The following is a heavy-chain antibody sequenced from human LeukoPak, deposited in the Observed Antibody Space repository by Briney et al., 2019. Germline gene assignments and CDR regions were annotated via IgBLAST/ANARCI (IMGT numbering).Heavy chain of an antibody. CDR2: IKQDGSEK. CDR3: ARGETAGATYSRY. Sequence: GGSLRLSCAASGFTFSSYWMSWVRQAPGKGLEWVANIKQDGSEKYYVDSVKGRFTISRDNAKNSLCLQMNSLRAEDTAVYYCARGETAGATYSRYWGQGTLVTVSS. D-gene: IGHD1-26*01. J-gene: IGHJ4*02. CDR1: GFTFSSYW. V-gene: IGHV3-7*01.